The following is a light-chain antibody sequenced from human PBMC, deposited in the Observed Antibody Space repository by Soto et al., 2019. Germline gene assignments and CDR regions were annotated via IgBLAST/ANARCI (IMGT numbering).Light chain of an antibody. CDR1: SSNIGSNT. CDR3: AAWDDSLNGWV. J-gene: IGLJ3*02. V-gene: IGLV1-44*01. CDR2: SNN. Sequence: QSVLTQPPSASGTPGQRVTISCSGSSSNIGSNTVNWYQQLPGTAPKLLIYSNNQRPSGVPDRFSGSKSGTSASLAISGLQSEDEAEYHCAAWDDSLNGWVFGGGTKLTVL.